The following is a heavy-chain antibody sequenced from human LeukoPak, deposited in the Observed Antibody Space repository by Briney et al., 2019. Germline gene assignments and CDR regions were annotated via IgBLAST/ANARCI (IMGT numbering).Heavy chain of an antibody. CDR1: GGSISGSNYY. Sequence: PSETLSLTCTVSGGSISGSNYYWGWIRQPPGKGLEWIGNIYYDTSTYYNASLKSRVTISVDTSKNQFSLRLSSVTAADTAVYYCARHFPLASGYGEGWLDYWGQGTLVTVST. V-gene: IGHV4-39*01. CDR3: ARHFPLASGYGEGWLDY. D-gene: IGHD5-12*01. J-gene: IGHJ4*02. CDR2: IYYDTST.